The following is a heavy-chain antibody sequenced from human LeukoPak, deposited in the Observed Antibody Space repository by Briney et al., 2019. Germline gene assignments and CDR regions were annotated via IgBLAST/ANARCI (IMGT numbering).Heavy chain of an antibody. CDR1: GGSISSSSYY. CDR2: IYYSGST. D-gene: IGHD3-3*01. CDR3: ASATYYDFWSGYYPEYYFDY. J-gene: IGHJ4*02. V-gene: IGHV4-39*01. Sequence: SETQSLTCTVSGGSISSSSYYRGWIRQPPGKGLEWIGSIYYSGSTYYNPSLKSRVTISVDTSKNQFSLKLSSVTAADTAVYYCASATYYDFWSGYYPEYYFDYWGQGTLVTVSS.